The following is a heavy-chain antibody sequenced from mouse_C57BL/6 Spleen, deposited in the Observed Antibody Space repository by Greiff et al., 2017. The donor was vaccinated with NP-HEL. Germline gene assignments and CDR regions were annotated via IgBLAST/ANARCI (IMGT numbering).Heavy chain of an antibody. CDR3: TRDDRVTGGYFDY. J-gene: IGHJ2*01. CDR1: GFTFSSYA. CDR2: ISSGGDYI. V-gene: IGHV5-9-1*02. Sequence: EVMLVESGEGLVKPGGSLKLSCAASGFTFSSYAMSWVRQTPEKRLEWVAYISSGGDYIYYADTVKGRFTFSRDNARNTLYLQMRSLKSEDTAMYYCTRDDRVTGGYFDYWGQGTTLTVSS. D-gene: IGHD4-1*01.